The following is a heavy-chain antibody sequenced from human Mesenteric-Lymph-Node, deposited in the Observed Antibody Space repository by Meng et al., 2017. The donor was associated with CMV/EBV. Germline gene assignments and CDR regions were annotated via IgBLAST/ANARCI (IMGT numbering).Heavy chain of an antibody. CDR1: GYTFTSYG. Sequence: ASVKVSCKTSGYTFTSYGISWVRQAPGQGLEWMGWITVYNGNTNYEQKLQGRVTMTTDTSTNTAYMELRSLTLDDTAVYYCATASGYDFWSGFDYWGQGTLVTVSS. V-gene: IGHV1-18*01. CDR3: ATASGYDFWSGFDY. CDR2: ITVYNGNT. J-gene: IGHJ4*02. D-gene: IGHD3-3*01.